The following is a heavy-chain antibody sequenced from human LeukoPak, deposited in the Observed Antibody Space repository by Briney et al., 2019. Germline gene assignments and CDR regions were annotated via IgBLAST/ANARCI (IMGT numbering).Heavy chain of an antibody. Sequence: GGSLCLSCAAAGFTFSNYWMSWVRQAPGNGLGWVANIKEDGSEKYYVDSVKGRFTISRDNARNSLYLQMNSLRAEDTAVYYCAKEEWLNAFDIWGQGTMVTVSS. CDR1: GFTFSNYW. J-gene: IGHJ3*02. CDR3: AKEEWLNAFDI. D-gene: IGHD5-12*01. CDR2: IKEDGSEK. V-gene: IGHV3-7*01.